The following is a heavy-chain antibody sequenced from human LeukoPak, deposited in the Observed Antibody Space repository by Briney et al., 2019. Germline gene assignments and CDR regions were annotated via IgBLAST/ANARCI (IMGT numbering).Heavy chain of an antibody. D-gene: IGHD3-22*01. CDR2: IYHSGST. J-gene: IGHJ4*02. CDR1: GYSISSGYY. Sequence: SETLSLTCAVSGYSISSGYYWGWIRQPPGKGLEWIGSIYHSGSTFYNPSLKSRVTISVDTSKNQFSLKLSSVTAADTAVYYCARLGWGLYYDSSGYYYFDYWGQGTLVTVSS. CDR3: ARLGWGLYYDSSGYYYFDY. V-gene: IGHV4-38-2*01.